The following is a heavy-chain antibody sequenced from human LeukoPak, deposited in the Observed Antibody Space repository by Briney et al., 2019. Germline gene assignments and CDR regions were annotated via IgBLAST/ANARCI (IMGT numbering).Heavy chain of an antibody. D-gene: IGHD1-26*01. CDR2: IYPSGST. J-gene: IGHJ5*02. CDR1: GYSISSGYY. Sequence: SETLSLTCTVSGYSISSGYYWGWIRQPPGKGLEWIGSIYPSGSTYYNPSLKSRVTIAVDTSKNQFSLKLSSVTAADTAVYYCARGSRFTRIVGATRQNCRFDPWGQGTLVTVSS. CDR3: ARGSRFTRIVGATRQNCRFDP. V-gene: IGHV4-38-2*02.